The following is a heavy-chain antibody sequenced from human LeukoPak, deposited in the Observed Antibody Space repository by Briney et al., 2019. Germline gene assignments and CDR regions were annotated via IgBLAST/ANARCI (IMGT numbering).Heavy chain of an antibody. J-gene: IGHJ4*02. CDR3: AKAEYSSSSGLGY. V-gene: IGHV3-23*01. CDR2: ISGSGGST. Sequence: GGSLRLSCAASGFTFSSYAMSWVRRAPGKGLEWVSAISGSGGSTYYADSAKGRFTISRDNSKNTLYLQMNSLRAEDTAVYYCAKAEYSSSSGLGYWGQGTLVTVSS. D-gene: IGHD6-6*01. CDR1: GFTFSSYA.